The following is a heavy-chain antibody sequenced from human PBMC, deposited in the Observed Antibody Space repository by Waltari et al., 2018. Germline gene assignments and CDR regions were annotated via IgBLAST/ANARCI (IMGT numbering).Heavy chain of an antibody. D-gene: IGHD6-6*01. J-gene: IGHJ6*02. Sequence: QVQLQESGPGLVKPSQTLSLTCTVSGGSISSGSYYWSWIRQPAGKGLEWIGRIYTSGSTNYNPSRKSRVTISVDTSKNQFSLKLSSVTAADTAVYYCAKYSSSSRGYYYYGMDVWGQGTTVTVSS. CDR3: AKYSSSSRGYYYYGMDV. V-gene: IGHV4-61*02. CDR2: IYTSGST. CDR1: GGSISSGSYY.